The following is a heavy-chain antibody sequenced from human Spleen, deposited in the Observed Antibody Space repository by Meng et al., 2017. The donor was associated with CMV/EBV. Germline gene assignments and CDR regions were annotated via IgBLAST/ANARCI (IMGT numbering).Heavy chain of an antibody. CDR3: ARVTLPYYYDSSGYSPPDY. CDR2: IKQDGSEK. Sequence: GESLKISCAASGFTFSSYWMSWVRQAPGKGLEWVANIKQDGSEKYYVDSVKGRFTISRDNAKNSLYLQMNSLRAEDTAVYYCARVTLPYYYDSSGYSPPDYWGQGTLVTVSS. D-gene: IGHD3-22*01. CDR1: GFTFSSYW. V-gene: IGHV3-7*01. J-gene: IGHJ4*02.